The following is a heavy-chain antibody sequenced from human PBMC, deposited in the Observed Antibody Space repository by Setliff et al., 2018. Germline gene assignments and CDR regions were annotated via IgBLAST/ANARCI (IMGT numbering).Heavy chain of an antibody. V-gene: IGHV4-4*08. CDR2: IDTSGNT. Sequence: PSETLSLTCTVSGGSINNYYWSWIRQSPGKGLEWIGYIDTSGNTFYNPSLGSRLTISGDTSKNQFSLKLSSVTAADTAVYYCARRIVGAVDGFDIWGQGTMVTVSS. CDR3: ARRIVGAVDGFDI. D-gene: IGHD1-26*01. CDR1: GGSINNYY. J-gene: IGHJ3*02.